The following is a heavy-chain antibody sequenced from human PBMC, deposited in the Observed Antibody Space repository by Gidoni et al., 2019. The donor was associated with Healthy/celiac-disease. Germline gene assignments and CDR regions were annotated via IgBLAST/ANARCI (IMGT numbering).Heavy chain of an antibody. CDR3: ARGRYCSSTSCQNYYYYGMDV. D-gene: IGHD2-2*01. V-gene: IGHV3-74*01. CDR1: CFTFSTSC. CDR2: NNRDGSST. J-gene: IGHJ6*02. Sequence: EVQLVESGGGLVQPGGSLELSCAASCFTFSTSCIPWGRQAPGKGLVWVSRNNRDGSSTSYADSVKGRFTISRDNAKNTLYLQMNSLRAEDTAVYYCARGRYCSSTSCQNYYYYGMDVWGQGTTVTVSS.